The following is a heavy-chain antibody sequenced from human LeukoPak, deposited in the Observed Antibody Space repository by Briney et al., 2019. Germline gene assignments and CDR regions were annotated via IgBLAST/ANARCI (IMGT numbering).Heavy chain of an antibody. CDR2: ISYDGSNE. Sequence: PGRSLRLSCAASGFPFSSFAMHWVRQAPGKGLGWVALISYDGSNEYYSDSVKGRFTISRDNSKNTLDLQMNSLRAEDTAVYYCARDGNSGYNSDYYYGMDVWGKGTTVTVSS. D-gene: IGHD5-12*01. CDR3: ARDGNSGYNSDYYYGMDV. CDR1: GFPFSSFA. V-gene: IGHV3-30*04. J-gene: IGHJ6*04.